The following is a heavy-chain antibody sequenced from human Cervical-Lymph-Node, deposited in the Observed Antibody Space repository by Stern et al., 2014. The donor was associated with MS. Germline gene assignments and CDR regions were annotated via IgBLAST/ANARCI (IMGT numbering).Heavy chain of an antibody. CDR1: GYTFTSYG. D-gene: IGHD3-22*01. CDR2: ISAYNGNT. Sequence: QVQLLQPGAEVKKPGASVKVSCKASGYTFTSYGISWVRQAPGQGLEWMGWISAYNGNTNYAQKLQGRVTMTTDTSTSTAYMELRSLRSDDTAVYYCARVWYYYDSSGYWDYWGQGTLVTVSS. J-gene: IGHJ4*02. V-gene: IGHV1-18*04. CDR3: ARVWYYYDSSGYWDY.